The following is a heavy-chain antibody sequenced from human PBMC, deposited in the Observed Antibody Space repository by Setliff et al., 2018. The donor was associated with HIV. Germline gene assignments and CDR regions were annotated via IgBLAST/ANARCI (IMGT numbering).Heavy chain of an antibody. J-gene: IGHJ4*02. CDR2: ISGSSRTT. Sequence: GGSLRLSCAASGFSFSSWCMNWVRQAPGKGLEWISYISGSSRTTYYADSVKGRFTVSRDNAKNSLYLQMSSLRAEDTALYYCVRGTLDFWGQGNLVTVSS. CDR1: GFSFSSWC. CDR3: VRGTLDF. V-gene: IGHV3-48*01.